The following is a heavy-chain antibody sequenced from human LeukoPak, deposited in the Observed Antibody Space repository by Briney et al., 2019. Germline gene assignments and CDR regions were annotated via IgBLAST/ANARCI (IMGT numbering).Heavy chain of an antibody. D-gene: IGHD2-21*02. CDR3: ARVGRGAYCGGDCYYWFDP. J-gene: IGHJ5*02. CDR1: GYTFTSYG. Sequence: ASEKVSCKASGYTFTSYGISWVRQAPGQGLEWMGWISAYNGNTKYAQKLQGRVTMTTDTSTSTAYMELRSLRSDDTAVYYCARVGRGAYCGGDCYYWFDPWGQGTLVTVSS. CDR2: ISAYNGNT. V-gene: IGHV1-18*01.